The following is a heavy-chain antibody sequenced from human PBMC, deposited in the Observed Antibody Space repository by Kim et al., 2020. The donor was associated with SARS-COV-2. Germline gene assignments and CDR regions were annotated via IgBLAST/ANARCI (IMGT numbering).Heavy chain of an antibody. V-gene: IGHV5-51*01. D-gene: IGHD3-22*01. Sequence: YHPSFQGQVTISDDKSITTAYLQWSSLRASDTAMYYCARRYYDSSGFEYFDYWGQGTLVTVSS. J-gene: IGHJ4*02. CDR3: ARRYYDSSGFEYFDY.